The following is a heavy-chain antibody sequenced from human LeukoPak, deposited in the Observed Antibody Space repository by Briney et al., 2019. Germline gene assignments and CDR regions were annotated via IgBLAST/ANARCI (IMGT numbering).Heavy chain of an antibody. J-gene: IGHJ4*02. CDR3: ARLYSSSCIIDY. Sequence: SETLSLTCAVYGGSFSGYCWSWIRQPPGKGLEWTGEINHSGSNNINPSLKSRVTISVDTSKNQFSLKLSAVTAADTAVYYCARLYSSSCIIDYWGQGTLVTVSS. CDR1: GGSFSGYC. D-gene: IGHD6-13*01. V-gene: IGHV4-34*01. CDR2: INHSGSN.